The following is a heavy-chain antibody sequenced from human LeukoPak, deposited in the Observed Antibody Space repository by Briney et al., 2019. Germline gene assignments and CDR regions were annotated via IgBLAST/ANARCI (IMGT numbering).Heavy chain of an antibody. CDR3: ARGVYYYMDV. J-gene: IGHJ6*03. CDR1: GFTFSSYG. CDR2: IRYDGSNK. V-gene: IGHV3-30*02. Sequence: PGGSLRLSCAASGFTFSSYGMHWVRQAPGKGLEWVAFIRYDGSNKYYADSVKGRFTISRDNAKNSLYLQMNSLRAEDTAVYYCARGVYYYMDVWGKGTTVTISS.